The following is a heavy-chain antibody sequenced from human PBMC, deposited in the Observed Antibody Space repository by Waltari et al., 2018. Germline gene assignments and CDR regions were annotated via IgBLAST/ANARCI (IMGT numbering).Heavy chain of an antibody. CDR2: INHSGST. J-gene: IGHJ2*01. CDR1: GGSFSGYY. D-gene: IGHD6-19*01. CDR3: ARGRGWVWYFDL. V-gene: IGHV4-34*01. Sequence: QVQLQQWGAGLLKPSETLSLTCAVYGGSFSGYYWSWIRQPPGKGLEWIGEINHSGSTNYNPSLKSRVTISVDTSKNQFSLKLSSVTTADTAVYYCARGRGWVWYFDLWGRGTLVTVSS.